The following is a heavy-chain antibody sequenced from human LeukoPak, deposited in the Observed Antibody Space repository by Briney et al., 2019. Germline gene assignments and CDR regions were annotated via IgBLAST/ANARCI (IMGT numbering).Heavy chain of an antibody. Sequence: GGSLRLSCAASGFTFSSYAMHWVRQAPGKGLEWVSVIYSGGSTYYADSVKGRFTISRDNSKNTLYLQMNSLRAEDTAVYYCARGFLGLDPWGQGTLVTVSS. CDR2: IYSGGST. CDR1: GFTFSSYA. V-gene: IGHV3-53*01. D-gene: IGHD7-27*01. CDR3: ARGFLGLDP. J-gene: IGHJ5*02.